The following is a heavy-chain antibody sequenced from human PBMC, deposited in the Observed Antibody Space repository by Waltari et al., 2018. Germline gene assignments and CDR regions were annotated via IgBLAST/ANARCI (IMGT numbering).Heavy chain of an antibody. CDR3: ATYVGASVGTAAFDV. V-gene: IGHV4-39*01. D-gene: IGHD3-10*02. J-gene: IGHJ3*01. Sequence: GWIRQPPGKGLEWTGTISYSGATYYNPSLRSRVTISLDTSKNQFSLKLNSVTAADTAGYYCATYVGASVGTAAFDVWGQGTMVTASS. CDR2: ISYSGAT.